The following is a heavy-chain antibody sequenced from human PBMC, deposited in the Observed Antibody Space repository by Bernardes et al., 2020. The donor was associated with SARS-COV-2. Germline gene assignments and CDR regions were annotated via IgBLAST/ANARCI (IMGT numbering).Heavy chain of an antibody. Sequence: GGSLRLSCAASRFTFSNYWMSWVRQGPGKGLEWVANIKQDGSEKYYVDSVKGRFTISRDNAKNSLYLQMNNLRAEDTAVYYCVKGDYEDGHYYFGMDVWGQGTLVTVSS. D-gene: IGHD4-17*01. CDR3: VKGDYEDGHYYFGMDV. V-gene: IGHV3-7*01. CDR1: RFTFSNYW. J-gene: IGHJ6*02. CDR2: IKQDGSEK.